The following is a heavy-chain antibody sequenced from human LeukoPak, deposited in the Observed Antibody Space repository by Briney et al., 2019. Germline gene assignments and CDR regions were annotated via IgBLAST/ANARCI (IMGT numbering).Heavy chain of an antibody. CDR3: AREGGGAAARHPSSRVTPAFDY. Sequence: SETLSLTCTVSGGSISSYYWSWIRQPAGKGLEWIGRIYTSGSTNYNPSLESRVTMSVDTSKNQFSLKLSSVTAADTAVYYCAREGGGAAARHPSSRVTPAFDYWGQGTLVTVSS. CDR2: IYTSGST. V-gene: IGHV4-4*07. D-gene: IGHD6-6*01. J-gene: IGHJ4*02. CDR1: GGSISSYY.